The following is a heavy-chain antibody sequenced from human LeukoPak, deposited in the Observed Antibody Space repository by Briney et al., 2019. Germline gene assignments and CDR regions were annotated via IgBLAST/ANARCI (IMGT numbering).Heavy chain of an antibody. CDR2: INHGGST. CDR3: ARWAANDDAFDI. Sequence: PSETLSLTCAVYGGSFSGYYWSWIRQPPGKGLEWIGEINHGGSTNYNPSLKSRVTISVDTSKNQFSLKLSSVTAADTAVYYCARWAANDDAFDIWGQGTMVTVSS. D-gene: IGHD4/OR15-4a*01. CDR1: GGSFSGYY. J-gene: IGHJ3*02. V-gene: IGHV4-34*01.